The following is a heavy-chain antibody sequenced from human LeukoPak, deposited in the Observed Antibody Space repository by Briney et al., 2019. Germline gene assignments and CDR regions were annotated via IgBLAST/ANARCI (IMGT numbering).Heavy chain of an antibody. V-gene: IGHV4-59*11. Sequence: SEILSLTCTVSGGSISSHYWSWIRQPPGKGLEWIGYIYYSGSTNYNPSLKSRVTISVDTSKNQFSLKLSSVTSADTAVYNCARTPHAYDCWRGYYPRWFDPWGQGTLVTVAS. CDR1: GGSISSHY. D-gene: IGHD3-3*01. J-gene: IGHJ5*02. CDR2: IYYSGST. CDR3: ARTPHAYDCWRGYYPRWFDP.